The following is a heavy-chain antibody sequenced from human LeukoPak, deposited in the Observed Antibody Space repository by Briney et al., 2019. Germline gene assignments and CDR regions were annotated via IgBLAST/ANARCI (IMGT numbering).Heavy chain of an antibody. D-gene: IGHD6-19*01. V-gene: IGHV3-74*01. CDR2: INSDGSIT. CDR3: ADSGWETHFDH. CDR1: GFTFNIYW. Sequence: GGSLRLSCVASGFTFNIYWMHWVRQAPGKGLVWVSRINSDGSITNYADSVKGRFTISRDNAKNTLYLQMNSLRSEDTAVYFCADSGWETHFDHWGQGTLVTVSS. J-gene: IGHJ4*02.